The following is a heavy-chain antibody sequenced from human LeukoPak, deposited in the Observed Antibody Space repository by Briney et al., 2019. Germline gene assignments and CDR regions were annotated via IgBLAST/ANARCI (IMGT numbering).Heavy chain of an antibody. CDR2: ISGIGGST. D-gene: IGHD2-15*01. CDR1: GFTFSSYA. J-gene: IGHJ3*02. V-gene: IGHV3-23*01. CDR3: AKEAQTRRYCSGGSCDAFDI. Sequence: GGSLRLSCAASGFTFSSYAMSWVRRAPGKGLEWVSAISGIGGSTYYADSVKGRFTSSRDNSKNTLYLQMNSLRAEDTAVYYCAKEAQTRRYCSGGSCDAFDIWGQGTMVTVSS.